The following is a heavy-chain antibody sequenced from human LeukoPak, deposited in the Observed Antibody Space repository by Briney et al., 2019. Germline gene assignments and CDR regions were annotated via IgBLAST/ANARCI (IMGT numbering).Heavy chain of an antibody. V-gene: IGHV4-39*07. CDR1: GGSISSSSYY. CDR2: IYYSGST. J-gene: IGHJ4*02. CDR3: ARDALEMATIDY. D-gene: IGHD5-24*01. Sequence: PSETLSLTCTVSGGSISSSSYYWGWIRQPPGKGLEWIGSIYYSGSTYYNPSLKSRVTISVDTSKNQFSLKLSSVTAADTAVYYCARDALEMATIDYWGQGTLVTVSS.